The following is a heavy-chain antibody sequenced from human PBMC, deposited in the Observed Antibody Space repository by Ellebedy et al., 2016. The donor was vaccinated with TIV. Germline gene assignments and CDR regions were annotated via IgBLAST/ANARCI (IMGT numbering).Heavy chain of an antibody. Sequence: GESLKISXAASGFTFSSYAMSWVRQAPGKGLEWVSAISGSGGSTYYADSVKGRFTISRDNSKNTLYLQMNSLRAEDTAVYYCAKVVGSWYDYWGQGTLVTVSS. J-gene: IGHJ4*02. V-gene: IGHV3-23*01. CDR3: AKVVGSWYDY. CDR2: ISGSGGST. CDR1: GFTFSSYA. D-gene: IGHD6-13*01.